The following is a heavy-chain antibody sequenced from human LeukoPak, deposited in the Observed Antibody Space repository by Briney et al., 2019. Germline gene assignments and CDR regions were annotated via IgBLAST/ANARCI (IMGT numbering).Heavy chain of an antibody. D-gene: IGHD2-15*01. CDR3: AKAAYWSSHIRNWFDP. CDR2: ISGSGGST. J-gene: IGHJ5*02. CDR1: GFTFSSYA. V-gene: IGHV3-23*01. Sequence: GGSLRLSCAASGFTFSSYAMSWVRQAPGKGLEWVSVISGSGGSTYYADSVKGRFTISRDNSKNTLYLQMNSLRAEDTAVYYCAKAAYWSSHIRNWFDPWGQGTLVTVSS.